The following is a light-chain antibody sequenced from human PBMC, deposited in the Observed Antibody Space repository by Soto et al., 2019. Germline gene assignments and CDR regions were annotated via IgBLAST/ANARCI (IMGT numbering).Light chain of an antibody. Sequence: QSALTQPPSASGSPGQSVTISCTGSSSDVGGYNYVSWYQQHPGKAPKLMIYEVSKRPSGVPDRLSGSKSGNTASLTVSGLQDEDEADYYCSSYGSRNIVVFGGGTTLTVL. CDR1: SSDVGGYNY. V-gene: IGLV2-8*01. CDR2: EVS. CDR3: SSYGSRNIVV. J-gene: IGLJ2*01.